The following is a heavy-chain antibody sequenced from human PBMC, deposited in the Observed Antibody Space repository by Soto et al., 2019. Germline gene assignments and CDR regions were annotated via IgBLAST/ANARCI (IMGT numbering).Heavy chain of an antibody. CDR3: ARLRRDYYDSSGYYYY. V-gene: IGHV4-59*08. Sequence: SETLSLTCTVSGGSISSYYWSWIRQPPGKGLEWIGYIYYSGSTNYNPSLKSRVTISVDTSKYQFSLKLSSVTAADTAVYYCARLRRDYYDSSGYYYYWGQGTLVTVSS. D-gene: IGHD3-22*01. J-gene: IGHJ4*02. CDR2: IYYSGST. CDR1: GGSISSYY.